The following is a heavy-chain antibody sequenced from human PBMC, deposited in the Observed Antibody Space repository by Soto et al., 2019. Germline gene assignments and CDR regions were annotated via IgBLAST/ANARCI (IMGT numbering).Heavy chain of an antibody. D-gene: IGHD3-22*01. CDR2: IKQDGSEK. J-gene: IGHJ6*03. CDR3: ARGIVDSSGYYYYYYYMDV. Sequence: GGSLRLSCAASGFTFSSYWMSWVRQAPGKGLEWVANIKQDGSEKYYVDSVKGRFTISRDNAKNSLYLQMNSLRAEDTAVYYCARGIVDSSGYYYYYYYMDVWGKGTTVTVSS. CDR1: GFTFSSYW. V-gene: IGHV3-7*03.